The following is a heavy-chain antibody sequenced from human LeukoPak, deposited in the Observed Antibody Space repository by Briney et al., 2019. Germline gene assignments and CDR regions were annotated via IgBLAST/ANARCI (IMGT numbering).Heavy chain of an antibody. D-gene: IGHD2-21*01. CDR1: GFNFANHA. J-gene: IGHJ3*02. Sequence: GGSLRLSCAASGFNFANHAMSWVRRAPGKGLEWVSAISGSGGSTYYADSVKGRFTISRDNSKNTLYLQMNSLRAEDTAVYYCASRLWVDAFDIWGQGTMVTVSS. V-gene: IGHV3-23*01. CDR3: ASRLWVDAFDI. CDR2: ISGSGGST.